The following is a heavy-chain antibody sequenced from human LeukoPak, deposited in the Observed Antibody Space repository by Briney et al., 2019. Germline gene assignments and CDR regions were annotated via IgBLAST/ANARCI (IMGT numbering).Heavy chain of an antibody. CDR2: INPSGGST. Sequence: GASVKVSCKASGYTFTSYYMHWVRQAPGQGLEWMGIINPSGGSTSHAQKFQGRVTMTRDTSTSTVYMELSSLRSEDTAVYYCARAEVGATHLDYWGQGTLVTVSS. D-gene: IGHD1-26*01. CDR3: ARAEVGATHLDY. V-gene: IGHV1-46*01. CDR1: GYTFTSYY. J-gene: IGHJ4*02.